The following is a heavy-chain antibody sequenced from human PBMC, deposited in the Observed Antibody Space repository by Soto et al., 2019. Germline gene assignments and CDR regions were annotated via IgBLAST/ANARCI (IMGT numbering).Heavy chain of an antibody. CDR2: ISRSGGA. J-gene: IGHJ4*02. V-gene: IGHV3-23*01. CDR3: VKIPRVPGEA. CDR1: GFTFSTAA. D-gene: IGHD1-1*01. Sequence: EVHLLESGGGLVQPGESLRLSCAASGFTFSTAAMSCVRQAPGKGLEWVSGISRSGGAYYADSVKGRFTISRDNLKNMVYLQMNSLRAEDTAIYYCVKIPRVPGEAWGQGTLVTVSS.